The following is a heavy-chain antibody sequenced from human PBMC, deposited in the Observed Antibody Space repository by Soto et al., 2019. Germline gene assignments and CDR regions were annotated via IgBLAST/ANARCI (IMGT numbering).Heavy chain of an antibody. Sequence: VQLVQSGAEVKKPGSSVKVSCKASGGTFSSYAISWVRQAPGQGLEWMGGIIPMFGTTKYAQKFQGRLTITANESTSTAYMELSSLRSGDTAVYYCARGVVVVAASQLGWFDPWGQGTLVTVSS. V-gene: IGHV1-69*01. D-gene: IGHD2-15*01. CDR3: ARGVVVVAASQLGWFDP. CDR2: IIPMFGTT. J-gene: IGHJ5*02. CDR1: GGTFSSYA.